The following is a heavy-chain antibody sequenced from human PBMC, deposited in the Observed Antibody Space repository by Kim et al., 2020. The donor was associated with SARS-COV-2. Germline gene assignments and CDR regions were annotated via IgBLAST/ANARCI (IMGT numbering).Heavy chain of an antibody. D-gene: IGHD6-13*01. CDR3: ASLYIDSSSWNVFDY. J-gene: IGHJ4*02. V-gene: IGHV4-39*01. Sequence: SETLSLTCTVSGGSISSSSYYWGWIRQPPGKGLEWIGSIYYSGSTYYNPSLKSRVTISVDTSKNQFSLKLSSVTAADTAVYYCASLYIDSSSWNVFDYWGQGTLVTVSS. CDR2: IYYSGST. CDR1: GGSISSSSYY.